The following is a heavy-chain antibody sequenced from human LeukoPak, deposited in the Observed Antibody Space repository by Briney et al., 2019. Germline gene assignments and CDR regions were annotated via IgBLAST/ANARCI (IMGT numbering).Heavy chain of an antibody. CDR2: FDPEDGET. CDR3: AIPHFSWSAFDI. Sequence: ASVKVSCKVSGYTLTELSMHWVRQAPGKGLEWMGGFDPEDGETIYAQKFQGRVSMTEDTSTDTAYMGLSSLRSEDTAVYYCAIPHFSWSAFDIWGQGTMVTVSS. V-gene: IGHV1-24*01. CDR1: GYTLTELS. J-gene: IGHJ3*02.